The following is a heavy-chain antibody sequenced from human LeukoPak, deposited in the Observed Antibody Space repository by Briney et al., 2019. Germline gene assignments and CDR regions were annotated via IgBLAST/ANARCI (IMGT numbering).Heavy chain of an antibody. CDR1: GFTFSTYA. V-gene: IGHV3-23*01. D-gene: IGHD3-22*01. J-gene: IGHJ4*02. CDR2: ISGGGDST. CDR3: ARHPSVYYSNYFVY. Sequence: GGSLRLSCAASGFTFSTYAMNWVRQAPGKGLEWVSGISGGGDSTYCADSVKGRFTVSRDNSKNTLYLQMNSLRAEDTAVYYCARHPSVYYSNYFVYWGQGTLVTVSS.